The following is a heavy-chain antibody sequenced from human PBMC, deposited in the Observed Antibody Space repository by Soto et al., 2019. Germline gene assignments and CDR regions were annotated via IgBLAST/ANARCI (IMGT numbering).Heavy chain of an antibody. D-gene: IGHD3-3*01. Sequence: SETLSLTCAVSGGSISSGGYSWSWIRQPPGKGLEWIGYIYHSGSTYYNPSLKSRVTISVDRSKNQFSLKLSSVTAADTAVYYCARGAGPPLGWSENAFDIWGQGTMVTVSS. CDR2: IYHSGST. CDR3: ARGAGPPLGWSENAFDI. CDR1: GGSISSGGYS. J-gene: IGHJ3*02. V-gene: IGHV4-30-2*01.